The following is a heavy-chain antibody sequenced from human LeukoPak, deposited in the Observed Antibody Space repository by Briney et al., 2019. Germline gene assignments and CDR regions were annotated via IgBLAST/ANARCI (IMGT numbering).Heavy chain of an antibody. D-gene: IGHD6-6*01. CDR3: SIAARGVDY. CDR2: INHSGST. J-gene: IGHJ4*02. V-gene: IGHV4-34*01. CDR1: GGSFSGYY. Sequence: PSETLSLTCAVYGGSFSGYYWSWIRQRPGKGLEWIGEINHSGSTNYNPSLKSRVTISVDTSKNQFSLKLSSVTAADTAVYYCSIAARGVDYWGQGTLVTVSS.